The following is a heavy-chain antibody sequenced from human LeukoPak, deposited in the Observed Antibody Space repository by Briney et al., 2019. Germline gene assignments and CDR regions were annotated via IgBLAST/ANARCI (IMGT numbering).Heavy chain of an antibody. Sequence: GGSLRLSCAASGFTFSSYWMHWVRQAPGKGLVWVSRINSDGSSTSYADSVKGRFTISRDNAKNTLYLQMNSLRAEDTAVYYCATGDTAMVLSFDYWGQGTLDTVSS. J-gene: IGHJ4*02. CDR3: ATGDTAMVLSFDY. CDR1: GFTFSSYW. CDR2: INSDGSST. V-gene: IGHV3-74*01. D-gene: IGHD5-18*01.